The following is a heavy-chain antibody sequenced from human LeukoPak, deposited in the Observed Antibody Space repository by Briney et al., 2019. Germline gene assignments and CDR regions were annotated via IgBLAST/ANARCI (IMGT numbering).Heavy chain of an antibody. J-gene: IGHJ4*02. CDR2: IYWNDDK. CDR3: AHSDLGCEFWSGYYDY. V-gene: IGHV2-5*01. CDR1: GFSLSTSGVG. Sequence: SGPTLVKPTQTLTLTCTFSGFSLSTSGVGVGWIRQPSAKALEWLALIYWNDDKRYSPSLKSRLTITKDTSKNQVVLTMTNMDPVDTATYYCAHSDLGCEFWSGYYDYWGQGTLVTVSS. D-gene: IGHD3-3*01.